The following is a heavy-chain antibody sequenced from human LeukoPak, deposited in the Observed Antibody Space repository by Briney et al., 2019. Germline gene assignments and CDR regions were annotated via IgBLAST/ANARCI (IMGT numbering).Heavy chain of an antibody. Sequence: SQTLSLTCTVSGGSISSGGYYWSWIRQPPGKGLEWIGYIYHSGSTYYNPSLKSRVTISVDRSKNQFSLKLSSVTAADTAVYYCARGVAAAGTIDIWGQGTMVTVFS. V-gene: IGHV4-30-2*01. CDR3: ARGVAAAGTIDI. CDR1: GGSISSGGYY. CDR2: IYHSGST. J-gene: IGHJ3*02. D-gene: IGHD6-13*01.